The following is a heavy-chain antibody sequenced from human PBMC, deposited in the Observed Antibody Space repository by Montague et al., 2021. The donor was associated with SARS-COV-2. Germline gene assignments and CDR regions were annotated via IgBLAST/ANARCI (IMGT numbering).Heavy chain of an antibody. V-gene: IGHV4-39*01. D-gene: IGHD1-1*01. CDR1: GGSISSSNYY. Sequence: SETLSLTCTVSGGSISSSNYYWGWVRQPPGKGLEWIGSISYRGDPYYNPSLKSRLTISVDTSQNQFSLKLSSVTAADTAVYYCAKPLATGNYYYWGQGTQVTVSS. CDR2: ISYRGDP. J-gene: IGHJ4*02. CDR3: AKPLATGNYYY.